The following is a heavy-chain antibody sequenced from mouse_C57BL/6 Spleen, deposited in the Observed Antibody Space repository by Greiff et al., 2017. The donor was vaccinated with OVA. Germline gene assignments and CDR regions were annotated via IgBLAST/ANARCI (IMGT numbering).Heavy chain of an antibody. CDR3: TTGAVVAWYFEV. Sequence: EVKLQESGAELVRPGASVKLSCTASGFTIKDDYMHWVKQRPEQGLEWIGRIDPENGDTEYASKLQGKATITADKSSNTAYLQLSSLTSEDTAVDYCTTGAVVAWYFEVWGTGTTVTVAS. J-gene: IGHJ1*03. CDR1: GFTIKDDY. D-gene: IGHD1-1*01. CDR2: IDPENGDT. V-gene: IGHV14-4*01.